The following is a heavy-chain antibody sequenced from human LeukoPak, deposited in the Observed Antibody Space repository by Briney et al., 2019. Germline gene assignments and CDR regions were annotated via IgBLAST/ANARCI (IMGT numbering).Heavy chain of an antibody. CDR1: GFAFSNFA. J-gene: IGHJ6*02. V-gene: IGHV3-30*14. Sequence: GGSLRLSCAASGFAFSNFAMHWVRQAPGKGLEWVAVVSYEGTIKYYSDSVKGRFTISRDNSKNTLYLQMNSLRAEDTAVYYCASEILPGCSGGSCYSGGMDVWGQRTTVTVSS. D-gene: IGHD2-15*01. CDR2: VSYEGTIK. CDR3: ASEILPGCSGGSCYSGGMDV.